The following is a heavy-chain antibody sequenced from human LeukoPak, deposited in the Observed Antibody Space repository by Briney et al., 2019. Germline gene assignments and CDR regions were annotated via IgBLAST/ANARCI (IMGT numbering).Heavy chain of an antibody. Sequence: ASVKVSCKASGYTFTGYYMHWVRQAPGQGLEWMGWINPNSGNTGYAQKFQGRVTMTRNTSISTAYMELSSLRSEDTAVYYCARSRGRRWLQRTAYYYYYMDVWGKGTTVTISS. J-gene: IGHJ6*03. V-gene: IGHV1-8*02. CDR3: ARSRGRRWLQRTAYYYYYMDV. CDR2: INPNSGNT. D-gene: IGHD5-24*01. CDR1: GYTFTGYY.